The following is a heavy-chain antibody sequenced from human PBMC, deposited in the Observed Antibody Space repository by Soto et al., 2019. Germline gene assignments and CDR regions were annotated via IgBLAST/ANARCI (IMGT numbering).Heavy chain of an antibody. D-gene: IGHD3-9*01. V-gene: IGHV4-30-2*01. J-gene: IGHJ2*01. CDR2: IYHSGST. Sequence: PGKGLEWIGYIYHSGSTYYNPSLKSRVTISVDRSKNQFSLKLSSVTAADTAVYYCARGRLFFFKDEEGIRDYLQVSAFLLNRSSDL. CDR3: ARGRLFFFKDEEGIRDYLQVSAFLLNRSSDL.